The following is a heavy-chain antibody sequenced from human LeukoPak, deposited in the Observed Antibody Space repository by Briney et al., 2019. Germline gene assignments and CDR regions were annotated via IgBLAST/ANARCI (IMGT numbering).Heavy chain of an antibody. D-gene: IGHD3-10*01. CDR1: GGSISSYY. Sequence: PSETLSLTCSVSGGSISSYYWTWIRQSPGKGLEYVAYIFYNVYTDYNPSLKSRVSVSVDTSKNQFSLKLSSVTAADTAVYYCARDLLFGEGYSDVWGQGTTVTVSS. J-gene: IGHJ6*02. CDR3: ARDLLFGEGYSDV. V-gene: IGHV4-59*01. CDR2: IFYNVYT.